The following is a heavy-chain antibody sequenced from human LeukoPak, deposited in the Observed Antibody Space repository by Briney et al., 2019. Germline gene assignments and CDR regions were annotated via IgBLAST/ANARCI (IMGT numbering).Heavy chain of an antibody. CDR3: AKDSGNLYFDY. D-gene: IGHD1-26*01. J-gene: IGHJ4*02. Sequence: GGSLRLSCAASGLTFSSHWMHWVRQAPGKGLVWVSRITNDGSSTTYADSVKGRFTISRDNSKNTLYLQMNSLRAEDTAVYYCAKDSGNLYFDYWGQGTLVTVSS. CDR2: ITNDGSST. CDR1: GLTFSSHW. V-gene: IGHV3-74*01.